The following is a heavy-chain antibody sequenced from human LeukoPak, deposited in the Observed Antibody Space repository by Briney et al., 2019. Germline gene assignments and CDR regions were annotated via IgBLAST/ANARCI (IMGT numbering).Heavy chain of an antibody. V-gene: IGHV3-74*01. D-gene: IGHD3-10*01. CDR1: GFTFSSYW. CDR3: ATTSGDGDFDY. Sequence: PGGSLRLSCAASGFTFSSYWMHWVRQVPGKGPVWVSRINSDGSSTNYADSVKGRFTISRDNAKNTLYLQMNSLRAEDTAVYYCATTSGDGDFDYWGQGTLVTVSS. CDR2: INSDGSST. J-gene: IGHJ4*02.